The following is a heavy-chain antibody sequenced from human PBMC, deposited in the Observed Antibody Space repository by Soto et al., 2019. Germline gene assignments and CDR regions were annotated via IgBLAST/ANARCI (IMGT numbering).Heavy chain of an antibody. CDR2: ISAYNGNT. J-gene: IGHJ6*02. CDR3: ATHQPVVVPYYYYGMDV. D-gene: IGHD2-2*01. CDR1: GYTFTSYG. V-gene: IGHV1-18*01. Sequence: ASVKVSCKASGYTFTSYGISWVQQAPGQGLEWMGWISAYNGNTNYAQKLQGRVTMTTDTSTSTAYMELRSLRSDDTAVYSCATHQPVVVPYYYYGMDVWGQGTTVTVSS.